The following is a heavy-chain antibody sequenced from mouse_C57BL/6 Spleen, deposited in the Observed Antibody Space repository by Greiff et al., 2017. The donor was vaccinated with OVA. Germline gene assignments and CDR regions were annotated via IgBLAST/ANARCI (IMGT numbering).Heavy chain of an antibody. Sequence: EVQLVESGGGLVQPGGSLKLSCAASGFTFTDYGMAWVRQAPGKGPEWVAFISNLAYSIYYADTVTGRFTISGDNAKNTLYLEMSSLTSEDTAMYYCARGDDYGSSAYWYFDVWGTGTTVTVSS. D-gene: IGHD1-1*01. J-gene: IGHJ1*03. CDR2: ISNLAYSI. V-gene: IGHV5-15*04. CDR1: GFTFTDYG. CDR3: ARGDDYGSSAYWYFDV.